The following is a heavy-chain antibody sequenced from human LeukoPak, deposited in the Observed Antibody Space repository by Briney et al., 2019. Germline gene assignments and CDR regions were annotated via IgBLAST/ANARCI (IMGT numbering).Heavy chain of an antibody. CDR2: IIPIFGTA. J-gene: IGHJ5*02. Sequence: GSSVKVSCKASGGTFSSYAISWVRQAPGQGLEWMGGIIPIFGTANYAQKFQGRVTITADKSTSTAYMELSSLRSEDTAVYYCARGQWELRADWFDPWGQGTLVTVSS. CDR1: GGTFSSYA. D-gene: IGHD1-26*01. CDR3: ARGQWELRADWFDP. V-gene: IGHV1-69*06.